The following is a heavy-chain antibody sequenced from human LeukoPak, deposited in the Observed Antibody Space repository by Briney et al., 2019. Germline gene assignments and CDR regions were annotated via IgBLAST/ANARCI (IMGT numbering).Heavy chain of an antibody. CDR2: LYSSGVT. J-gene: IGHJ6*02. Sequence: PGGSLRLSCAASGFTVSSNYMSWVRQAPGKGLEWVSLLYSSGVTYYAESVKGGFTISRDNSKNTLYLQMNSLRAEDTAVYYCASRDKGYYYGMDVWGQGTTVTVSS. D-gene: IGHD5-24*01. CDR1: GFTVSSNY. CDR3: ASRDKGYYYGMDV. V-gene: IGHV3-66*01.